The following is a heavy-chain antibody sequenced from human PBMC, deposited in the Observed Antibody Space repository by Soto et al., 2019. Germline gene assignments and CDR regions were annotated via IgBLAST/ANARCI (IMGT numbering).Heavy chain of an antibody. CDR3: ARVAYYYDSSGYYSPAFDI. V-gene: IGHV1-18*04. CDR2: ISAYNGNT. Sequence: XSVKVSCKASGYPFTSYGIIWVRQAPGQGLEWMGWISAYNGNTNYAQKLQGRVTMTTDTSTSTAYMELRSLRSDDTAVYYCARVAYYYDSSGYYSPAFDIWGQGTMVTVSS. D-gene: IGHD3-22*01. J-gene: IGHJ3*02. CDR1: GYPFTSYG.